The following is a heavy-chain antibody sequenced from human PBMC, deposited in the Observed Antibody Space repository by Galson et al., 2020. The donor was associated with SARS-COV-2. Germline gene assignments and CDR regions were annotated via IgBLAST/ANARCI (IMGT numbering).Heavy chain of an antibody. CDR3: ASDEGIRGSNYGGLYYGMDV. Sequence: NSGGSLRLSCAASGFPFSTYSMNWVRLAPGKGPEWVSSISTSSSYTYYVDSVKGRFSISRDNPRNSLYLQMNSLRAEDTAVYYCASDEGIRGSNYGGLYYGMDVWGQGSTVTVS. CDR1: GFPFSTYS. CDR2: ISTSSSYT. V-gene: IGHV3-21*01. J-gene: IGHJ6*02. D-gene: IGHD5-18*01.